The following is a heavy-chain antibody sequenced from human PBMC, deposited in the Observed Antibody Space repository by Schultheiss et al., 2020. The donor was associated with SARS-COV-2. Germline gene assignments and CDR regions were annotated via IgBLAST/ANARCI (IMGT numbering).Heavy chain of an antibody. CDR3: AKDEDDYGGNYLDY. J-gene: IGHJ4*02. D-gene: IGHD4-23*01. CDR2: ISGSGGST. Sequence: ESLKISCSASGFTFSSYAMHWVRQAPGKGLEWVSAISGSGGSTYYADSVKGRFTISRDNSKNTLYLQMNSLRAEDTAIYYCAKDEDDYGGNYLDYWGQGTLVTVSS. V-gene: IGHV3-23*01. CDR1: GFTFSSYA.